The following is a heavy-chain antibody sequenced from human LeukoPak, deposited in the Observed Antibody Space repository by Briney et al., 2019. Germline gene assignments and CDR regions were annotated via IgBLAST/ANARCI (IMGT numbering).Heavy chain of an antibody. D-gene: IGHD2-21*02. CDR2: INWNGGST. V-gene: IGHV3-20*04. CDR1: GFTFDDYG. CDR3: ARVTGGDRSYYMDV. Sequence: PGGSLRLSCAASGFTFDDYGMSWVRHAPGKGLEWVSGINWNGGSTVYADSVKGRFTISRDNAKNSLYLQMSSLRAEDTALYYCARVTGGDRSYYMDVWGKGTTVTVSS. J-gene: IGHJ6*03.